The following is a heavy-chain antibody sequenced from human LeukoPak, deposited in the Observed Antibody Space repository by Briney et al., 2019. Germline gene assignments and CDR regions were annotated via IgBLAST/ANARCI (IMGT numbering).Heavy chain of an antibody. Sequence: SVKVSCKASGGTFSSYAISWVRQAPGQRREWMGGIIPIFGTANYAQNLQGRVSLTADESTSTAYMALSSLRSEDTAVYYRARDIAVAGYFDYWGQGTLVTVSS. CDR1: GGTFSSYA. CDR3: ARDIAVAGYFDY. D-gene: IGHD6-19*01. J-gene: IGHJ4*02. V-gene: IGHV1-69*13. CDR2: IIPIFGTA.